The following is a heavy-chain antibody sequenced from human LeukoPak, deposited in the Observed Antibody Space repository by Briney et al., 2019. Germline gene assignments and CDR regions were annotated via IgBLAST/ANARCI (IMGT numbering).Heavy chain of an antibody. Sequence: ASVTVSCKASGYTFTSYAMHWVRQAPGQRLEWMRWINAGNGNTKYSQKFQGRVTITRDTSASTAYMELSSLRSEDTAVYYCARRHRDFVNWFDPWGQGTLVTVSS. CDR2: INAGNGNT. D-gene: IGHD5-24*01. V-gene: IGHV1-3*01. J-gene: IGHJ5*02. CDR3: ARRHRDFVNWFDP. CDR1: GYTFTSYA.